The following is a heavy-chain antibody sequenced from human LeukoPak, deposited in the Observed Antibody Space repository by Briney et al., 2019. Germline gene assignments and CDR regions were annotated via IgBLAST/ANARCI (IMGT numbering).Heavy chain of an antibody. CDR1: GVSISSFY. D-gene: IGHD1-26*01. V-gene: IGHV4-59*01. J-gene: IGHJ4*02. CDR3: ARDRGWEVFDY. Sequence: PSETLSLTCTVSGVSISSFYWSWIRQPPGKGLEWIGYIDHTGSTNYNPSLKSRVTISVDTSKNQFSLNLSSVTSLDTALYYCARDRGWEVFDYWGQGILVTVSS. CDR2: IDHTGST.